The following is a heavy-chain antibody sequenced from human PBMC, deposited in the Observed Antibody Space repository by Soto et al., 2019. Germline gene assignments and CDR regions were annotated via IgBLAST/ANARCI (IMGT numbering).Heavy chain of an antibody. Sequence: SETLSLTCAVSGGSISTINWWSWIRQPPGKGLEWIGEINHSGSTNYNPSLKSRVTISVDTSKNQFSLKLSSVTAADTAVYYCATRSGSPIWWFDPWGQGTLVTVSS. CDR3: ATRSGSPIWWFDP. CDR1: GGSISTINW. J-gene: IGHJ5*02. V-gene: IGHV4-4*02. D-gene: IGHD3-10*01. CDR2: INHSGST.